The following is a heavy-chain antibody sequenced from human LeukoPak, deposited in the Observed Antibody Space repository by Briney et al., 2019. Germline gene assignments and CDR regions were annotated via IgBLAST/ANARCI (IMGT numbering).Heavy chain of an antibody. CDR2: IVVGSGNT. D-gene: IGHD3-10*01. J-gene: IGHJ4*02. CDR1: GFTLTRSA. Sequence: PQKVSSTAPGFTLTRSAVQWVRQTRGQSLEWIGWIVVGSGNTNYAQKFQERVTITRDMSTSTAYMELSSLRSEDTAVYYCAAVIGIRGGIWGQGTLVTVSS. V-gene: IGHV1-58*01. CDR3: AAVIGIRGGI.